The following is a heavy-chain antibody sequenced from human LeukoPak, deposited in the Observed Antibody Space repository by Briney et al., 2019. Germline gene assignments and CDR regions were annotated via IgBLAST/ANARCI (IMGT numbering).Heavy chain of an antibody. CDR3: ANPDATIGGAFDI. CDR2: ISGTSDTK. CDR1: GFIFKNYA. Sequence: GGSLRLSCAASGFIFKNYAMSSVRQAPGKGLEWVSIISGTSDTKQYGDSVRGRFTTSRDNPRNTLYLQMNSLRADDTAVYYCANPDATIGGAFDIWGQGTMVTVSS. D-gene: IGHD3-3*01. J-gene: IGHJ3*02. V-gene: IGHV3-23*01.